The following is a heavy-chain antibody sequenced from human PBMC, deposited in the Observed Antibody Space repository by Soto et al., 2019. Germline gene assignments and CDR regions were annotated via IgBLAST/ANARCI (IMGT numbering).Heavy chain of an antibody. Sequence: EVQLVESGGGLVKPGESLRLSCAASGFTFSTYTMNWVRQVPGKGLEWVSSINGRSSDIYFADSVRGRLTISRDNTKNSLYLQMNSLRAEDTAVYYCAIVAMVNYYFYDYMDVWGRGTTVTVSS. CDR3: AIVAMVNYYFYDYMDV. CDR2: INGRSSDI. V-gene: IGHV3-21*06. J-gene: IGHJ6*03. D-gene: IGHD5-18*01. CDR1: GFTFSTYT.